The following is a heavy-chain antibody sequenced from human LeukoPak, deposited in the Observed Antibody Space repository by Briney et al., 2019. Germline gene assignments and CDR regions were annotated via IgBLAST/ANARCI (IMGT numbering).Heavy chain of an antibody. J-gene: IGHJ6*04. CDR2: ISYDGSNK. CDR3: ARDPRGSYYYYGMDV. CDR1: GFTFSSYA. V-gene: IGHV3-30*04. D-gene: IGHD5-12*01. Sequence: GRSLRLSSAASGFTFSSYAMHWVRQAPGKGLEWVAVISYDGSNKYYADSVKGRFTISRDNSKNTLYLQMNSLRAEDTAVYYCARDPRGSYYYYGMDVWGKGTTVTVSS.